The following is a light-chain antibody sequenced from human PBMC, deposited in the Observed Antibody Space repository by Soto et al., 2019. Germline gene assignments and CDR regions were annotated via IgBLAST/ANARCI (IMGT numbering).Light chain of an antibody. J-gene: IGKJ1*01. CDR1: QSVSSSY. CDR2: GAS. V-gene: IGKV3-20*01. CDR3: QQYGSSPTWT. Sequence: EIVLTQSPGTLSLSPGERATLSCRASQSVSSSYLAWYQQTPGQAPRLLIYGASSRATGIPDRFSGSGSGTDFTLTISRLEPEDFAVYYCQQYGSSPTWTFGQGTKVDIK.